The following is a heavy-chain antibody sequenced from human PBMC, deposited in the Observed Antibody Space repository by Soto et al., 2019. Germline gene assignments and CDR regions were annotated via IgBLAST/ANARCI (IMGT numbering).Heavy chain of an antibody. V-gene: IGHV3-23*01. D-gene: IGHD2-2*01. CDR1: GFTFRNYA. J-gene: IGHJ4*02. Sequence: EVQLLESGGGLVQPGGSLRLSCAASGFTFRNYAMSWARQAPGKGLEWVSAISGSGGTTHYADSVKGRFTISIDNSKNTLYRQMNSLRVEDTAVYYCAKDRSSTSCYAFDYWGQGSLVTVSS. CDR2: ISGSGGTT. CDR3: AKDRSSTSCYAFDY.